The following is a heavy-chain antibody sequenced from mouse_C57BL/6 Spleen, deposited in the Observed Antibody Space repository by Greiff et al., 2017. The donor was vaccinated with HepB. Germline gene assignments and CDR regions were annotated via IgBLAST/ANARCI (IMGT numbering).Heavy chain of an antibody. J-gene: IGHJ2*01. CDR1: GYAFSSSW. CDR3: ARCENYSYYVDY. V-gene: IGHV1-82*01. D-gene: IGHD1-1*01. Sequence: VQLQQSGPELVKPGASVKISCKASGYAFSSSWMNWVKQRPGKGLEWIGRIYPGDGDTNYNGKFKGKATLTADKSSSTAYMQLSSLTSADSAVYVCARCENYSYYVDYWGQGTTLTVSS. CDR2: IYPGDGDT.